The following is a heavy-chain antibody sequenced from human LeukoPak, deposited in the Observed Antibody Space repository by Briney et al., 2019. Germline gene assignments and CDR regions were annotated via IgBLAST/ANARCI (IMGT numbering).Heavy chain of an antibody. V-gene: IGHV4-34*01. J-gene: IGHJ5*02. CDR2: INHSGST. CDR3: ARHYGP. D-gene: IGHD3-16*01. CDR1: GGSISSYY. Sequence: SETLSLTCTVSGGSISSYYWSWIRQPPGKGLEWIGEINHSGSTYYNPSLKSRVTISVDTSKSQFSLKLNSVTAADTAVYYCARHYGPWGQGTLVTVSS.